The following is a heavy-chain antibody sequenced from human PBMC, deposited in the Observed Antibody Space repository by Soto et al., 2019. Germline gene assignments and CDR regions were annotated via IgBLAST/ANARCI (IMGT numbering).Heavy chain of an antibody. CDR2: ISGSGGST. J-gene: IGHJ3*02. Sequence: PGGSLRLSCAASGFTFSSYAMSWVRQAPGKGLEWVSAISGSGGSTYYADSVKGRFTISRDNSKNTLYLQMNSLRAEDTVVYYCAKSVGGSYRVDDAFDIWGQGTMVTVSS. D-gene: IGHD1-26*01. CDR3: AKSVGGSYRVDDAFDI. V-gene: IGHV3-23*01. CDR1: GFTFSSYA.